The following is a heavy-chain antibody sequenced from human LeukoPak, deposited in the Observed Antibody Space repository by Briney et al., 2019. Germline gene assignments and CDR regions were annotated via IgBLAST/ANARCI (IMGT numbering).Heavy chain of an antibody. CDR1: GYSISSGYY. D-gene: IGHD3-22*01. J-gene: IGHJ3*02. V-gene: IGHV4-38-2*02. Sequence: SETLSLTCTVSGYSISSGYYWSWIRQPAGKGLEWIGRISSSGSTNYNPSLKSRVTISVDTSKNQFSLKLSSVTAADTAVYFCARGPYSYDSSGAFDIWGQGTMVTVSS. CDR2: ISSSGST. CDR3: ARGPYSYDSSGAFDI.